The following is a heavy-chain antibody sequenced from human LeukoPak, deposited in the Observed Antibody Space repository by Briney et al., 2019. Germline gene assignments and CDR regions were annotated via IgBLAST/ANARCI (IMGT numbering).Heavy chain of an antibody. D-gene: IGHD2/OR15-2a*01. CDR3: ARAIQYRFDP. Sequence: GGSLRLSCAASGFTVSSNYVSWVRQGPGXGLEWVSVIYAAGNTYYADSVKGRFTISRDNSKNTLYLQMSSLRAEDTAVYYCARAIQYRFDPWGQGTLVTVSS. J-gene: IGHJ5*02. CDR2: IYAAGNT. V-gene: IGHV3-66*01. CDR1: GFTVSSNY.